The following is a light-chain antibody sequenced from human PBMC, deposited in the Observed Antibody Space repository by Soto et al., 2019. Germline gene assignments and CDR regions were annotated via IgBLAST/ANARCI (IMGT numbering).Light chain of an antibody. CDR1: RSITTW. J-gene: IGKJ1*01. Sequence: DIQMTQSPSTLSASVGDRVTITCRASRSITTWLAWYQQKPGRAPKLLIYKASTLASGVPSRFSGSGSETEFTLTISGLQPGDSATYYCQQYNSYSPTFGQGTKVDIK. CDR2: KAS. CDR3: QQYNSYSPT. V-gene: IGKV1-5*03.